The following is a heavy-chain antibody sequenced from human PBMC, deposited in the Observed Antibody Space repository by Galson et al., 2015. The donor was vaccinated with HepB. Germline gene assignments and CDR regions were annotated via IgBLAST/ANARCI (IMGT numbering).Heavy chain of an antibody. CDR2: ISYDGSNK. CDR1: GFTFSSYA. D-gene: IGHD2-15*01. V-gene: IGHV3-30-3*01. Sequence: SLRLSCAASGFTFSSYAMHWVRQAPGKGQEWVAVISYDGSNKYYADSVKGRFTISRDNSKNTLYLQMNSLRAEDTAVYYCARDKDIVVVVAATGRLDYWGQGTLVTVSS. J-gene: IGHJ4*02. CDR3: ARDKDIVVVVAATGRLDY.